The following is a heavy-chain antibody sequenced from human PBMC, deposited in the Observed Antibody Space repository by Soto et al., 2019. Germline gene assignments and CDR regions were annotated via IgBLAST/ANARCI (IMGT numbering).Heavy chain of an antibody. CDR2: ISVTGGST. J-gene: IGHJ4*02. CDR1: GFTFSSYA. Sequence: GGSLRLSCAASGFTFSSYAMSWVRQAPGKGLDWVSTISVTGGSTFYADSVKGRFTISRDNSKNTLYLQMNSLRAEDTAIYYCTSCDRGSYIFDYWGQGTLVTVS. CDR3: TSCDRGSYIFDY. V-gene: IGHV3-23*01. D-gene: IGHD1-26*01.